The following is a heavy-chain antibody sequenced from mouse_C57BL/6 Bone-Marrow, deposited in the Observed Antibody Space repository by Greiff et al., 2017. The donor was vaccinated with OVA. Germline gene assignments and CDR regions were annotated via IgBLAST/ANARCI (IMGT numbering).Heavy chain of an antibody. Sequence: VQLQQSGAELARPGASVKLSCKASGYTFTSYGISWVKQRPGQGLAWIGEIYPRSGNTYSNEKFKGKATLTADKSSSTAYMELSSLTSEDSAVYFCARYYYGSSLYYYAMDYWGQGTSVTVSS. CDR2: IYPRSGNT. CDR1: GYTFTSYG. D-gene: IGHD1-1*01. V-gene: IGHV1-81*01. J-gene: IGHJ4*01. CDR3: ARYYYGSSLYYYAMDY.